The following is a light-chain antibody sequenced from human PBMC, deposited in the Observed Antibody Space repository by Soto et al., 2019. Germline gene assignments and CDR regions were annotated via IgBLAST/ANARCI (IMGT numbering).Light chain of an antibody. J-gene: IGKJ2*01. Sequence: DIQMTQSPSTLSASVGDRVTITCRASQSITSWLAWYRQKPGKAPNLLIYKASSIESGVASRFSGSGSGTEFTLTISSLQPDDFATYYCQQYNSYPVTFGQGTKLEIK. CDR3: QQYNSYPVT. CDR1: QSITSW. V-gene: IGKV1-5*03. CDR2: KAS.